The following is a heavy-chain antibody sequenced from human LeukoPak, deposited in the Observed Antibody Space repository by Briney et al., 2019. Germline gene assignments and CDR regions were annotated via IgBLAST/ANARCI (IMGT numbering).Heavy chain of an antibody. D-gene: IGHD5-24*01. CDR1: GFTFSSLD. V-gene: IGHV3-13*01. J-gene: IGHJ6*03. CDR3: ARGPGRRKYYYIDV. Sequence: PGGSLRLSCAASGFTFSSLDMHWVRQPTGQGLEWVSTIGTASDTYYPGTVEAGFTLSRDNAKNSLYLQMNRLTAGDTAVYYCARGPGRRKYYYIDVWGKGTTVTVSS. CDR2: IGTASDT.